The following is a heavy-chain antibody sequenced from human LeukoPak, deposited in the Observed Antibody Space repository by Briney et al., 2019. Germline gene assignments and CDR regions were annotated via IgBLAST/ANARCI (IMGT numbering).Heavy chain of an antibody. J-gene: IGHJ4*02. CDR2: INHSGST. CDR3: ARDPQPPYYDFWSGRLTYFDY. V-gene: IGHV4-39*07. CDR1: GGSISSSSYY. D-gene: IGHD3-3*01. Sequence: SETLSLTCTVSGGSISSSSYYWGWIRQPPGKGLEWIGEINHSGSTNYNPSLKSRVTISVDTSKNQFSLKLSSVTAADTAVYYCARDPQPPYYDFWSGRLTYFDYWGQGTLVTVSS.